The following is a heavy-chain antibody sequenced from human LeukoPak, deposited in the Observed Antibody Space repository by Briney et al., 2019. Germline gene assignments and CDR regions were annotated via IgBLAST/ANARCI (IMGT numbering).Heavy chain of an antibody. CDR3: ATWTRTYDAFDI. V-gene: IGHV3-23*01. D-gene: IGHD1-1*01. Sequence: GGSLRLSCAASGFTFSSYAMSWVRQAPGKGLEWASAISGSGGSTYYADSVKGRFTISRDNSKNTLYLQMNSLRAEDTAVYYCATWTRTYDAFDIWGQGTMVTVSS. J-gene: IGHJ3*02. CDR2: ISGSGGST. CDR1: GFTFSSYA.